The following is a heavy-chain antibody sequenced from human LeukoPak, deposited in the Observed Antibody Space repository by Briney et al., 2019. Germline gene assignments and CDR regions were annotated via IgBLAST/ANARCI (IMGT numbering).Heavy chain of an antibody. Sequence: SETLSLTCTLSGGSISSSSYYWGWIRQPPGKGLEWIGSIYYSGSTYYNPSLKSRVTISVDTSKNQFSLKLSSVTAADTAVYYCARETSQKGAHYMDVWGKGTTVTISS. CDR2: IYYSGST. J-gene: IGHJ6*03. V-gene: IGHV4-39*07. CDR1: GGSISSSSYY. CDR3: ARETSQKGAHYMDV. D-gene: IGHD3-16*01.